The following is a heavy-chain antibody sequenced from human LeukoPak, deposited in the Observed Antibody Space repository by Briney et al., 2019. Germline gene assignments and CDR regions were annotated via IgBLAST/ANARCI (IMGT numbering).Heavy chain of an antibody. Sequence: GRSLRLSCAASVFTFSSYAMYWVRQAPGKGLEWVSVIYSGGSTYYADSVKGRFTISRDNSKNTLYLQMNSLRAEDTAVYYCARVDCSGGSCYDFDYWGQGTLVTVSS. V-gene: IGHV3-66*01. D-gene: IGHD2-15*01. CDR2: IYSGGST. J-gene: IGHJ4*02. CDR1: VFTFSSYA. CDR3: ARVDCSGGSCYDFDY.